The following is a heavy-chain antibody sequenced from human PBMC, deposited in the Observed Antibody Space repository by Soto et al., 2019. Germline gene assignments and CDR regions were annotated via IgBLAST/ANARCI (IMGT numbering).Heavy chain of an antibody. D-gene: IGHD3-3*01. Sequence: QVQLVESGGGVVQPGRSLRLSCAASGFTFSSYGMHWVRQAPGKGLEWVAVISYDVSNKYDADSVKGRFTISRDNSKNTLYLQMNSLRAEDTAVYYCAKDLYYDFWSGYPDYWGQGTLVTVSS. J-gene: IGHJ4*02. CDR3: AKDLYYDFWSGYPDY. CDR2: ISYDVSNK. CDR1: GFTFSSYG. V-gene: IGHV3-30*18.